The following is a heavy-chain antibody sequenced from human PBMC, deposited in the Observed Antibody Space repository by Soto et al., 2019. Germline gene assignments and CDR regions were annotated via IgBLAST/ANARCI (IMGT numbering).Heavy chain of an antibody. D-gene: IGHD2-2*01. J-gene: IGHJ5*02. CDR1: GFPFSTYS. CDR3: ARAPQLVAPAATGFDP. CDR2: ISASTLTI. Sequence: PGGSLTLSCAASGFPFSTYSMSWVRQAPGKGLEWISYISASTLTIIYANSVKGRFTISRDTAQNSLYLQMNRLRDEDTAVYDCARAPQLVAPAATGFDPWGQGTLVTVSS. V-gene: IGHV3-48*02.